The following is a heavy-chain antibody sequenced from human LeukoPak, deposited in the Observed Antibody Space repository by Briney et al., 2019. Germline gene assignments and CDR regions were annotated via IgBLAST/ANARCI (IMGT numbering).Heavy chain of an antibody. V-gene: IGHV4-61*02. CDR3: ARGLWFGDENPPYFDY. D-gene: IGHD3-10*01. CDR1: GGSISSSNYY. J-gene: IGHJ4*02. Sequence: SQTLSLICSVSGGSISSSNYYWSWLRQPAGKGLEWIGRIYTSKTTNYNPSLKSRATISVDTSSNQFSLKLSSVTAADTAVYYCARGLWFGDENPPYFDYWGQGILVTVSS. CDR2: IYTSKTT.